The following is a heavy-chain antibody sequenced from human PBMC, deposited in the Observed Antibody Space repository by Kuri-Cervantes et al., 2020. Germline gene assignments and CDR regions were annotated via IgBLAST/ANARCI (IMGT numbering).Heavy chain of an antibody. CDR3: ASWSGDGPAAAGTKLNDGKVLYDY. Sequence: GESLKISCAASGFTFSGYGMHWVRQAPGKGLEWVAVISYDGSNKYYADSVKGRFTISRDNSKNTLYLQMDSLRAEDTAVYYCASWSGDGPAAAGTKLNDGKVLYDYWGQGTLVTVSS. J-gene: IGHJ4*02. CDR1: GFTFSGYG. D-gene: IGHD6-13*01. V-gene: IGHV3-30*19. CDR2: ISYDGSNK.